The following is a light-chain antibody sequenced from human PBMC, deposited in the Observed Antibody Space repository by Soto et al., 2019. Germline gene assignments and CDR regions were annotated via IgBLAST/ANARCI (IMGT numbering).Light chain of an antibody. CDR2: GAS. CDR1: QSVSRR. CDR3: QQYGGSPIT. J-gene: IGKJ5*01. Sequence: EVVLTQSPGTLSLSPGGRAILSCRASQSVSRRLAWYQQRPGQSPRLLISGASMRASGVPVRFIGSGSGTDFTLTITRLEPEDFAVYYCQQYGGSPITFGLGTRLEI. V-gene: IGKV3-20*01.